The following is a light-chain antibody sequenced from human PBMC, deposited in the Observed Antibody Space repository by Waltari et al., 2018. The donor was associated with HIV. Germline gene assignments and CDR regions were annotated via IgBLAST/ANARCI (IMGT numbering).Light chain of an antibody. CDR3: CSFAGSYTWL. CDR1: SSDVGGYNY. J-gene: IGLJ2*01. V-gene: IGLV2-11*01. Sequence: QSALTQPRSVSGSPGQSVTISCTGTSSDVGGYNYVSWYQQLPGKAPKLMIYDLTERPSGVPDRLSGSKSGNMASLTISGLQAEDEADYYCCSFAGSYTWLFGGGTKLTVL. CDR2: DLT.